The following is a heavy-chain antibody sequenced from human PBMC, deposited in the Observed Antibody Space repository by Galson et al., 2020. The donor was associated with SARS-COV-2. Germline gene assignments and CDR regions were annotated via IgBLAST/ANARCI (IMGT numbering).Heavy chain of an antibody. Sequence: GESLKISCQGSGYTFSTYWIGWVCQVPGKGLEWMGIIFPGDSDPRYSPSFQGQVTISADKSVSTAYLQWSSLKASDTAMYYCARPGEHGGNIGGFDLWGQGTMVTVSS. D-gene: IGHD3-16*01. CDR1: GYTFSTYW. CDR2: IFPGDSDP. CDR3: ARPGEHGGNIGGFDL. J-gene: IGHJ3*01. V-gene: IGHV5-51*01.